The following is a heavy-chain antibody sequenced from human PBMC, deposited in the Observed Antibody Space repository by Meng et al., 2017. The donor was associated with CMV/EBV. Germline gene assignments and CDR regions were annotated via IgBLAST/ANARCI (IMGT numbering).Heavy chain of an antibody. CDR2: ISAYNGNT. J-gene: IGHJ4*02. V-gene: IGHV1-18*01. CDR3: ARDLYYYGSGSYYKPGAD. D-gene: IGHD3-10*01. Sequence: ASVKVSCKASGYTFTSYGISWVRQAPGQGLEWMGWISAYNGNTNYAQKLQGRVTMTTDTSTSTAYMELSSLRSEDTAVYYCARDLYYYGSGSYYKPGADWGQGTLVTVSS. CDR1: GYTFTSYG.